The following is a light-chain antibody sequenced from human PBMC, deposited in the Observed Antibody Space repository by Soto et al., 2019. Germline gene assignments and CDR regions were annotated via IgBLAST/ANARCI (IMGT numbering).Light chain of an antibody. J-gene: IGKJ3*01. CDR1: QSVSSY. V-gene: IGKV3-11*01. CDR3: QQRSNWRFT. Sequence: EIVLTQSPATLSLSPGERATLSCRASQSVSSYLAWYQQKPGQAPRLLIYDASSRATGIPHRFSGSGSGADFTLTISTLEPEDFAVYYCQQRSNWRFTFGPGTKVEIK. CDR2: DAS.